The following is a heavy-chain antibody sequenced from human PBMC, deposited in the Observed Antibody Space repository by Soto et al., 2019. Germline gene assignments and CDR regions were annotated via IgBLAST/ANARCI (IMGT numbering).Heavy chain of an antibody. D-gene: IGHD2-8*01. V-gene: IGHV4-59*01. CDR2: IYYSGNT. Sequence: SETLSLTCTVSGDSISSYYWSWIRQPPGKGLEWIGYIYYSGNTNYNPSLMSRVTISVDTSKNQFSLKLSSVIDADTAVYYCARGTRDFDYWGRGTLVTVSS. CDR3: ARGTRDFDY. J-gene: IGHJ4*02. CDR1: GDSISSYY.